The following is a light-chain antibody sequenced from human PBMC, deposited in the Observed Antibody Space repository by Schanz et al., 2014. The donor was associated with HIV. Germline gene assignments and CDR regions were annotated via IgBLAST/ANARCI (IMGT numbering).Light chain of an antibody. CDR3: TSYAGSNGVGI. CDR2: EVS. J-gene: IGLJ2*01. Sequence: QSALTQPASVSGTPGQSITISCTGTSSDIGGYNFVSWYQHHPGKAPKLIIYEVSQRPSGVPDRFSGSKSGNTASLTVSGLQAEDEADYYCTSYAGSNGVGIFGGGTKLTVL. V-gene: IGLV2-8*01. CDR1: SSDIGGYNF.